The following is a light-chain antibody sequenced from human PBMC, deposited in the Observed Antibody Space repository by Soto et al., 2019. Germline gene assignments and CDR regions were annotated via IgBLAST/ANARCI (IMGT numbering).Light chain of an antibody. J-gene: IGLJ2*01. CDR1: SSNIGAGYD. CDR3: QSYDRSPAGG. Sequence: QSVLTQPPSVSGAPGQRVTISCTGSSSNIGAGYDVHWYQQFPGTTPKFLIYGNTNRPSGVPDRFSASKSGTSASLDITGLQAEDGAEFFWQSYDRSPAGGFRGGTKVTVL. CDR2: GNT. V-gene: IGLV1-40*01.